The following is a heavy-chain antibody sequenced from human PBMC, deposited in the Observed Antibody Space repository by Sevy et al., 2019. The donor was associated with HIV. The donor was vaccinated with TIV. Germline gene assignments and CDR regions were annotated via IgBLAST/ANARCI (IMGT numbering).Heavy chain of an antibody. D-gene: IGHD3-16*01. V-gene: IGHV3-48*01. Sequence: GGSLRLSCAASGFTFSTYNMHWVRQAPGKGLEWVSYISSTSNTIYYADSAKGRFTISRENADNSLYLQMKSLRAEDTALYYCARIGMITFGGAARGAFDIWGQGTMVTVSS. CDR1: GFTFSTYN. CDR3: ARIGMITFGGAARGAFDI. J-gene: IGHJ3*02. CDR2: ISSTSNTI.